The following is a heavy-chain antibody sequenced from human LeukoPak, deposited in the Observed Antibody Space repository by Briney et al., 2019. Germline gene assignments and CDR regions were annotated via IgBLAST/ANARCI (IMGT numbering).Heavy chain of an antibody. Sequence: SETLSPTCTVSGGSISISDYYWAWIRQPPGKGPEWIGSINYSGSTNYNPSLKSRVTISVDTSKSQFSLKLSSVTAADTAVYYCARHAHHGNCDYWGQGILVTVSS. CDR1: GGSISISDYY. V-gene: IGHV4-39*01. CDR3: ARHAHHGNCDY. J-gene: IGHJ4*02. CDR2: INYSGST. D-gene: IGHD4-23*01.